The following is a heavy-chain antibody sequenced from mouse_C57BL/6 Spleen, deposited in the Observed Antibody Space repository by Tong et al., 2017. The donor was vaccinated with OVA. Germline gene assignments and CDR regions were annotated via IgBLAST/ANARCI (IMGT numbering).Heavy chain of an antibody. Sequence: VQLQESGAELVKPGASVKISCKASGYTFTDYYMNWVKQSHGKSLEWIGDINPSNGGTNYNEKFKSKATLTVDKSSSTAYMQLSSLTSEDSAVYYCARSDYYGSSYYAMDYWGQGTSVTVSS. CDR2: INPSNGGT. D-gene: IGHD1-1*01. CDR1: GYTFTDYY. J-gene: IGHJ4*01. CDR3: ARSDYYGSSYYAMDY. V-gene: IGHV1-26*01.